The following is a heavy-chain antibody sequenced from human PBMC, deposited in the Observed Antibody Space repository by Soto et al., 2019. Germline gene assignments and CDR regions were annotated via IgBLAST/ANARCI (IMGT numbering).Heavy chain of an antibody. Sequence: EVQLVEAGGGWVQPGGSLRLSCAGSGLTLSSYAMNWVRQAPGMGLEWVSYISGSGSAIYYADSVRGRFNISRDNAKNSLYLQMNSLRAEDTAVYYCARDLSAAGTGWFAPWGHGTLVTVST. J-gene: IGHJ5*02. D-gene: IGHD6-13*01. CDR2: ISGSGSAI. CDR1: GLTLSSYA. V-gene: IGHV3-48*03. CDR3: ARDLSAAGTGWFAP.